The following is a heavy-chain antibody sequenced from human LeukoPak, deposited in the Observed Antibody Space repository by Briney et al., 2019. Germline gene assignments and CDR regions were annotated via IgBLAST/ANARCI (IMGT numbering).Heavy chain of an antibody. CDR1: GDSVCSNSAA. CDR3: ARDRGIAVAGNLDY. D-gene: IGHD6-19*01. Sequence: SQTLSLTCAISGDSVCSNSAAWNWIRQSPPRGLEWLGRTYYRSKWYNDYAVSVKSRITINPDTSKNQFSLQLNSVTPEDTAVYYCARDRGIAVAGNLDYWGQGTLVTVSS. V-gene: IGHV6-1*01. J-gene: IGHJ4*02. CDR2: TYYRSKWYN.